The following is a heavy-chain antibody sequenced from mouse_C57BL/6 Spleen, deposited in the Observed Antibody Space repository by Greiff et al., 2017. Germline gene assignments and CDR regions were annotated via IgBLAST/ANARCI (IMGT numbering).Heavy chain of an antibody. CDR2: ISDGGSYT. V-gene: IGHV5-4*01. J-gene: IGHJ3*01. D-gene: IGHD2-14*01. Sequence: EVMLVESGGGLVKPGGSLKLSCAASGFTFSSYAMSWVRQTPEQRLEWVATISDGGSYTYYPDNVKGRFTISRDIAKNNLYLQMSHLKSEDTAMYYCARDWREYEGVAYWGQGTLVTGSA. CDR3: ARDWREYEGVAY. CDR1: GFTFSSYA.